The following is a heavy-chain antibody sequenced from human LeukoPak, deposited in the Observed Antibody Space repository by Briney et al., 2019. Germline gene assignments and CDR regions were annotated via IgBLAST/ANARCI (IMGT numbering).Heavy chain of an antibody. CDR2: IYYSGNT. CDR1: GGSISSSSYY. CDR3: ARGPHYYDSSAPMALADY. Sequence: PSETLSLTCTVSGGSISSSSYYWGWIRQPPGKGLEYIGNIYYSGNTYYNPSLKSRVTISVHTSQNQFSLKLRSVTAADTAVYYCARGPHYYDSSAPMALADYWGQGTLVTVSS. J-gene: IGHJ4*02. V-gene: IGHV4-39*07. D-gene: IGHD3-22*01.